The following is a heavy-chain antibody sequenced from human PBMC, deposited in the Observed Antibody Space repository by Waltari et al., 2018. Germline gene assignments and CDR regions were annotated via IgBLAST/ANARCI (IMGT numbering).Heavy chain of an antibody. V-gene: IGHV3-33*01. CDR1: GFTFSSYG. CDR3: ARVKYDYVWGSYRSPDYYFDY. D-gene: IGHD3-16*02. J-gene: IGHJ4*02. CDR2: IWYDGSNK. Sequence: QVQLVESGGGVVQPGRSLRLSCAASGFTFSSYGMHWVRQAPGKGLEWVAVIWYDGSNKYYADSLKGRFTISRDNAKNSLYLQMNSLRAEDTAVYYCARVKYDYVWGSYRSPDYYFDYWGQGTLVTVSS.